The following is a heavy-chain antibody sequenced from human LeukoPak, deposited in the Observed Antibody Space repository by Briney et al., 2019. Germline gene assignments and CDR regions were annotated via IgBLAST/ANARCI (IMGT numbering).Heavy chain of an antibody. Sequence: QSGGSLRLSCAASGFTFSSYAMSWVRQAPGKGLEWVSAISGSGGSTYYADSVKGRFTISRDNSKNTLYLQMNSLRAEDTAVYYCANSKSPYYYDSSGYYPFDYWGQGTLVTVSS. V-gene: IGHV3-23*01. CDR2: ISGSGGST. CDR1: GFTFSSYA. CDR3: ANSKSPYYYDSSGYYPFDY. J-gene: IGHJ4*02. D-gene: IGHD3-22*01.